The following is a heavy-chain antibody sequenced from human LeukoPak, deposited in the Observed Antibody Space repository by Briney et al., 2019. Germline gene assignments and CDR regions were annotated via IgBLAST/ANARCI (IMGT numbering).Heavy chain of an antibody. CDR1: GFTFSNAW. V-gene: IGHV3-53*01. CDR3: VREATGYSFADY. J-gene: IGHJ4*02. D-gene: IGHD1-26*01. CDR2: LNGDNT. Sequence: GGSLRLSCAASGFTFSNAWMSWVRQAPGKGLEWVSALNGDNTYYADSVKGRFTVSRDNSKNTLYLQMNSLTAEDTAVYYCVREATGYSFADYWGQGTLVSVSS.